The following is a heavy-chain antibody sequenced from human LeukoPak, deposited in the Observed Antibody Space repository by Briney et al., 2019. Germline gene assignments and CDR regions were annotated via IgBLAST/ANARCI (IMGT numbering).Heavy chain of an antibody. CDR2: CRNKANSYTT. CDR1: GFTFSDHY. Sequence: GGSLRLSCAASGFTFSDHYMDRVRQAPGKGLEWVGRCRNKANSYTTEYAASVEGRFTISRDDSKNSLYLQMNSLKAEGTAVYYCAEEAGSYVPLVYWGQGTLVTVSS. J-gene: IGHJ4*02. CDR3: AEEAGSYVPLVY. V-gene: IGHV3-72*01. D-gene: IGHD3-10*01.